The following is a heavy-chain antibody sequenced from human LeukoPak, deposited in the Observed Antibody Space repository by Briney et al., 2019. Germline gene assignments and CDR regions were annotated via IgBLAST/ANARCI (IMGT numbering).Heavy chain of an antibody. CDR3: ARCNYYDSSGYPTSFEN. V-gene: IGHV3-53*01. Sequence: GGSLRLSCAASGFTVSSNYMTWVRQAPGKGLEWVSVIYSGGSTYYADSVKGRFTISRNNSKNTLHLQMNSLRAEDTAVYYCARCNYYDSSGYPTSFENWGQGTLVTVSS. D-gene: IGHD3-22*01. CDR1: GFTVSSNY. CDR2: IYSGGST. J-gene: IGHJ4*02.